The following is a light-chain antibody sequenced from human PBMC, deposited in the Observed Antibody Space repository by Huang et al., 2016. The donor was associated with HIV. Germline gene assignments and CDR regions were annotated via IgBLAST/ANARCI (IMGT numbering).Light chain of an antibody. CDR3: HQYYATGT. CDR2: WAS. V-gene: IGKV4-1*01. J-gene: IGKJ1*01. Sequence: DIVMTQSPDSLAVSLGERATINCKSSQSLLYSSNNKNDLAWYQQKPGQPPKLLIYWASTRESGVPDRFSGSGSETDFTLTISSLLAEDVAVYYCHQYYATGTFGQGTKVEI. CDR1: QSLLYSSNNKND.